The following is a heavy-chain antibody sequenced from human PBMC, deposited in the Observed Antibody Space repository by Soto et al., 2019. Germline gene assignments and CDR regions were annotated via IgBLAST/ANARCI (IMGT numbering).Heavy chain of an antibody. CDR2: ISSSGYI. D-gene: IGHD5-18*01. J-gene: IGHJ2*01. V-gene: IGHV3-21*01. CDR3: AKGGGYTYGSSWWHFDL. CDR1: GFNFNSYT. Sequence: GGSLRLSCAASGFNFNSYTINWVRQAPGKRLEWLSSISSSGYIFSTDSVRGRFTISRDNAKNSVYLQMDSLRTEDTAMYYCAKGGGYTYGSSWWHFDLWGRGTLVTVSS.